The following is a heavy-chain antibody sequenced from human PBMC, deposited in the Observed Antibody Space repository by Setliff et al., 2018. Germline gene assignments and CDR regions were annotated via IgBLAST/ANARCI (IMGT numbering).Heavy chain of an antibody. Sequence: LTCAVYGGSFSDSHWSWIRQPPGKGLEWIGYIYTSGTTKYNPSLKSRVTISIDTSKSQFSLNLSSVTAADTAVYYCARIAYGSGSYYFDYWGQGTLVTVSS. J-gene: IGHJ4*02. D-gene: IGHD3-10*01. CDR3: ARIAYGSGSYYFDY. CDR1: GGSFSDSH. V-gene: IGHV4-34*11. CDR2: IYTSGTT.